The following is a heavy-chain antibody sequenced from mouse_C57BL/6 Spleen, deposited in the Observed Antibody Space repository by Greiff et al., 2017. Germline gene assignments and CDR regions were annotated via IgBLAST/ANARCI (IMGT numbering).Heavy chain of an antibody. CDR2: ISSGSSTI. V-gene: IGHV5-17*01. CDR3: ARSSSYWGFDV. D-gene: IGHD1-1*01. CDR1: GFTFSDYG. Sequence: EVKLVESGGGLVKPGGSLKLSCAASGFTFSDYGMHWVRQAPEQGLEWVAYISSGSSTIYYADTVKGRFTISRDNAKNTLFLQMTSLRSEDTAMYSCARSSSYWGFDVWGTGTTVTVSS. J-gene: IGHJ1*03.